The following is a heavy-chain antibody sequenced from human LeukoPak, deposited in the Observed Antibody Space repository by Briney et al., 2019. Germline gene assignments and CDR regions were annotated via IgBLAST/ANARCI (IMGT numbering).Heavy chain of an antibody. J-gene: IGHJ5*02. Sequence: ASVKVSCKASGYTFTSYYMHWVRQAPGQGLEWMGMINPSGGSTSYAQRFQGRVTMTRDMSTSTVYMELSSLRSEDTAVYYCARDKPDIVVVPAAIQVGFDPWGQGTLVTVSS. D-gene: IGHD2-2*02. CDR2: INPSGGST. CDR3: ARDKPDIVVVPAAIQVGFDP. V-gene: IGHV1-46*01. CDR1: GYTFTSYY.